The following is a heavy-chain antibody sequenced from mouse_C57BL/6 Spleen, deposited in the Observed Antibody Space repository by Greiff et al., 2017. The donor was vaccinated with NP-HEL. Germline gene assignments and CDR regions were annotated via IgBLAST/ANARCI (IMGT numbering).Heavy chain of an antibody. V-gene: IGHV1-82*01. Sequence: QVQLQQSGPELVKPGASVKISCKASGYAFSSSWMNWVKQRPGKGLEWIGRIYPGDGDTNYNGKFKGKATMTADKSSSTAYMQLSSLTSEDSAVYFCARLERDYAMDYWGQGTSVTVSS. J-gene: IGHJ4*01. CDR2: IYPGDGDT. CDR3: ARLERDYAMDY. CDR1: GYAFSSSW.